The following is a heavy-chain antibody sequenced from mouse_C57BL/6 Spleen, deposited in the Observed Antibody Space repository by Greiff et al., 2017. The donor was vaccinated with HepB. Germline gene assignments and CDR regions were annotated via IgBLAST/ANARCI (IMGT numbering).Heavy chain of an antibody. CDR2: IYPSDSET. CDR3: ARGGGLDY. D-gene: IGHD1-1*02. CDR1: GYTFTSYW. Sequence: VQLKQPGAELVRPGSSVKLSCKASGYTFTSYWMDWVKQRPGQGLEWIGNIYPSDSETHYNQKFKDKATLTEDKSSSTAYMQLSSLTSEDSAVYYCARGGGLDYWGQGTTLTVSS. V-gene: IGHV1-61*01. J-gene: IGHJ2*01.